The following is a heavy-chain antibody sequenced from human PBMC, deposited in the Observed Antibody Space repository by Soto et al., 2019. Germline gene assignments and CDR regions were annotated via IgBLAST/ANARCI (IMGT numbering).Heavy chain of an antibody. J-gene: IGHJ5*02. CDR1: GYTFTSYD. CDR2: ISTYNGNT. D-gene: IGHD2-15*01. Sequence: QVQLVQSGAEVKKPGASVKVSCKASGYTFTSYDISWVRQAPGQGLEWMGWISTYNGNTNYAQKLQGRVTMTTDTSTSTAYMKLRSVRSDDTAVYYCASGFGVAAPRWWFAHWGQGPLVTVSS. V-gene: IGHV1-18*01. CDR3: ASGFGVAAPRWWFAH.